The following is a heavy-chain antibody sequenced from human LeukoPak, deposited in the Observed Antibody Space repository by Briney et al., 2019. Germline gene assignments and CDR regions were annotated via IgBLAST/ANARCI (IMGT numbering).Heavy chain of an antibody. CDR1: GFTVTSNH. D-gene: IGHD6-6*01. CDR3: ARDSSPYYFDY. Sequence: GGSLRLSCAASGFTVTSNHMNWVRQAPGKGLEWVSIIYTGGTTHYADSLKDRFTISRDDSKNTLYLQMNSLRAEDTAVYYCARDSSPYYFDYWGQGTLVTVSS. J-gene: IGHJ4*02. V-gene: IGHV3-66*01. CDR2: IYTGGTT.